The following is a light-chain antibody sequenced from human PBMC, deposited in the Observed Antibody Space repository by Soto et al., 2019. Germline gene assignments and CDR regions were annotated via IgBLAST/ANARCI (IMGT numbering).Light chain of an antibody. Sequence: EVVMTQSPDTLSVSPGERATLSCRASQSVSSNLAWYQQKLCQAHRLLIYGASTRATGISARFSGSGSGTEFTLTISSLQSEDFAVYYCQQYKNWPTTTFGQGTRLEIK. CDR3: QQYKNWPTTT. CDR2: GAS. J-gene: IGKJ5*01. V-gene: IGKV3-15*01. CDR1: QSVSSN.